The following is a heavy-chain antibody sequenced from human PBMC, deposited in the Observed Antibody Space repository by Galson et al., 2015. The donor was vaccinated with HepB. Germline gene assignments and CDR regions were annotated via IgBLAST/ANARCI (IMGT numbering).Heavy chain of an antibody. CDR3: ARDQYYDFWSGLDYYYYGMDV. D-gene: IGHD3-3*01. J-gene: IGHJ6*02. CDR2: INPSGGST. Sequence: SVKVSCKASGYTFTSYYMHWVRQAPGQGLEWMGIINPSGGSTSYAQKFQGRVTMTRDTSTSTVYMELSSLRSEDTAVYYCARDQYYDFWSGLDYYYYGMDVWGQGTTVTVSS. CDR1: GYTFTSYY. V-gene: IGHV1-46*03.